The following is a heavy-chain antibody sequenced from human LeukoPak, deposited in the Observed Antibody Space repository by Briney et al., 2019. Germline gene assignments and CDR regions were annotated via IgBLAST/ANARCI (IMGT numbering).Heavy chain of an antibody. J-gene: IGHJ4*02. V-gene: IGHV3-23*01. D-gene: IGHD6-19*01. CDR1: GFSVSNSV. CDR3: AQGYLSGWYPH. Sequence: GGSLRLSCTVSGFSVSNSVMSWVRQAPGKGLELISAISVDGETALYADSVKGRFIISRDSSKNTLYLQMSSLRAEDTAVYYCAQGYLSGWYPHWGQGSLVSVSS. CDR2: ISVDGETA.